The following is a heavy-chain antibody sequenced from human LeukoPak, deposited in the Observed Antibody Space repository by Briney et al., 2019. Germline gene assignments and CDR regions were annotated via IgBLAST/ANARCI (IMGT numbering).Heavy chain of an antibody. V-gene: IGHV1-18*01. Sequence: ASMKVSCKASGYNLVAYGLSWVRQAPGQGLGWMGWIDTNNGETNYTQRFLGRVTMTTDTSTNTAYMELRSLRSDDTAVFYCVRDVDQRLDYWGQGTLVTVSS. CDR3: VRDVDQRLDY. J-gene: IGHJ4*02. CDR2: IDTNNGET. CDR1: GYNLVAYG.